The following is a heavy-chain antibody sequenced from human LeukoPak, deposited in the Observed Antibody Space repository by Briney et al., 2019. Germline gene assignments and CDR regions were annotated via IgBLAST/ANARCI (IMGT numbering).Heavy chain of an antibody. CDR1: GFTVSSNY. D-gene: IGHD3-22*01. CDR2: IYSGGST. V-gene: IGHV3-53*01. Sequence: GGSLRLSCAASGFTVSSNYMSWVRQAPGKGLEWVSVIYSGGSTYYADFVKGRFTISRDNSKNTLYLQMNSLRAEDTAVYYCASGILGYYDSSGYFRKADYWGQGTLVTVSS. J-gene: IGHJ4*02. CDR3: ASGILGYYDSSGYFRKADY.